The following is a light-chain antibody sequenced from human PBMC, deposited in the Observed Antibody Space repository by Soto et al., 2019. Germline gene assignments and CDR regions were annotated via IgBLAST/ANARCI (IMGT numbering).Light chain of an antibody. Sequence: QSVLTQPPSASGSPGQSVTVSCAGTSRDVGAYSSVAWYQQHPGKAPKLIIYEVTKRPSGVPDRFSGARSGSTAFLTVSGLQADDEADYYCSAHAGSNNYVFGTGTKLTVL. CDR2: EVT. CDR3: SAHAGSNNYV. V-gene: IGLV2-8*01. CDR1: SRDVGAYSS. J-gene: IGLJ1*01.